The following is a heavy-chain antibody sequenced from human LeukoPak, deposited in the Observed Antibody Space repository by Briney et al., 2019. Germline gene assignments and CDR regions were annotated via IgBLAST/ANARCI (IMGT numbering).Heavy chain of an antibody. CDR2: IYYSGST. J-gene: IGHJ4*02. Sequence: SETLSLTCTVSGGSISSSNYYWDWIRQPPGKGLEWIGSIYYSGSTYYNPSLKSRVTISVDTSKNQFSLKLSSVTAADTAVYYCARSYAHDYWGQGTLVTVSS. CDR1: GGSISSSNYY. D-gene: IGHD2-2*01. V-gene: IGHV4-39*07. CDR3: ARSYAHDY.